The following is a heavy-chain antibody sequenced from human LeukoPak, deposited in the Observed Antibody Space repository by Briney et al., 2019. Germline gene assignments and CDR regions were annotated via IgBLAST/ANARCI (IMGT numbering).Heavy chain of an antibody. CDR3: ARGPVGRWQREYYFDY. V-gene: IGHV4-39*07. CDR2: IFYSGST. D-gene: IGHD5-12*01. J-gene: IGHJ4*02. CDR1: GGSISTSNYY. Sequence: PSETLSLTCTVSGGSISTSNYYWGWIRQPPGKGLEWIGNIFYSGSTYHSPSLRSRVTISLDTSKNQFSLKLSSVTAADTAVYYCARGPVGRWQREYYFDYWGQGTLVTVSS.